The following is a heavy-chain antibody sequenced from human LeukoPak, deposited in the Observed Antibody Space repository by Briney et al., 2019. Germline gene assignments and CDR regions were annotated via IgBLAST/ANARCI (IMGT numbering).Heavy chain of an antibody. V-gene: IGHV1-18*01. D-gene: IGHD3-10*01. J-gene: IGHJ6*03. CDR1: GYTFTSYG. CDR3: ASGNYGSGSYYEYYYYYMGV. CDR2: INAYNGDT. Sequence: ASVKVSCKASGYTFTSYGISWVRQAPGQGLEWMAWINAYNGDTNYAQKFQGRVTLTTETSTSTAYMELRSLRSEDTAVYYCASGNYGSGSYYEYYYYYMGVWGKGTTVTVSS.